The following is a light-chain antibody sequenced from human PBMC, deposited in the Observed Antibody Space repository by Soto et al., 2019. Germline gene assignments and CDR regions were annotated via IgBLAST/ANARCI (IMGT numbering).Light chain of an antibody. Sequence: QAVVTQPPSASGTPGQRVTISCSGGSSNIGRNTVDWYQLLPGTAPKLLIYSSDQRPSGVPDRFSGSRSGTSASLAISGLQSEDEADYYCAAWDDSVNGLVFGGGTKLTV. CDR1: SSNIGRNT. CDR2: SSD. V-gene: IGLV1-44*01. J-gene: IGLJ3*02. CDR3: AAWDDSVNGLV.